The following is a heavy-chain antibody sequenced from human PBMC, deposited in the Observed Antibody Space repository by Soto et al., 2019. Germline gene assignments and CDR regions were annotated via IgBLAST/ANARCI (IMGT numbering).Heavy chain of an antibody. Sequence: GGSLRLSCAGSGFTFRNSEMFWVRQAPGKGLEWVSKINYSGSNIYYSKSVKGRFTISRDNAKNSLYLQMNSLTDEDTAIYFCASEALCGADCYFFEYWGPGTLVTVSS. CDR3: ASEALCGADCYFFEY. J-gene: IGHJ4*02. CDR2: INYSGSNI. CDR1: GFTFRNSE. D-gene: IGHD2-21*02. V-gene: IGHV3-48*03.